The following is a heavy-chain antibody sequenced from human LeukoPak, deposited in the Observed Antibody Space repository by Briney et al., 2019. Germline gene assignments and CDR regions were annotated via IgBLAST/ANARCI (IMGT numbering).Heavy chain of an antibody. Sequence: PGGSLRLSCAASGFTFSSYGMHWVRQAPGKGLEWVAVISYDGSNKYYADSVKGRFTISRDNSKNTLYLQMNSLRAEDTAVNYCAKNDFDYWGQGTLVTVSS. CDR3: AKNDFDY. CDR1: GFTFSSYG. CDR2: ISYDGSNK. V-gene: IGHV3-30*18. J-gene: IGHJ4*02.